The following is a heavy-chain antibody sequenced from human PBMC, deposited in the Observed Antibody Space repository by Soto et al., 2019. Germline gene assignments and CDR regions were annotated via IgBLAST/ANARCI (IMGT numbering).Heavy chain of an antibody. Sequence: GGSLRLSCAASGFTFSSYWMSWVRQAPGKGLEWVANIKQDGSEKYYVDSVKGRFTISRDNAKNSLYLQMNSLRAEDTAVYYCARGDYYDSSGLLSYFDYWGQGTLVTVSS. V-gene: IGHV3-7*03. CDR2: IKQDGSEK. J-gene: IGHJ4*02. D-gene: IGHD3-22*01. CDR3: ARGDYYDSSGLLSYFDY. CDR1: GFTFSSYW.